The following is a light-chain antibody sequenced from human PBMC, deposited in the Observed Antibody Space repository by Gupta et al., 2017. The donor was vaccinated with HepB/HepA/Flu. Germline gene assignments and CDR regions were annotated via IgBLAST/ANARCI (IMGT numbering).Light chain of an antibody. CDR3: CSYAGNYVHYV. J-gene: IGLJ1*01. CDR1: GSEVGRYNF. CDR2: EVS. V-gene: IGLV2-23*02. Sequence: QSALTQPASVSGSPGQSFTISCTGTGSEVGRYNFVAWYQQHPGKAPKVMIYEVSKRPSGVSDRFSGSKSGYTASLTISGLQAEDEADYYCCSYAGNYVHYVFGTGTKVTVL.